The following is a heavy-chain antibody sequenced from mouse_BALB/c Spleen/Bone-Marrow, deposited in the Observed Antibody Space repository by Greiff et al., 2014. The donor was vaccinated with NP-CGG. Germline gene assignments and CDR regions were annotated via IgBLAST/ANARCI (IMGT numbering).Heavy chain of an antibody. J-gene: IGHJ4*01. CDR2: ISNLAYSI. Sequence: DVKLVESGGGLVQRGGSRKLSCAASGFTFSDYGMAWVRQAPGKGPEWIAFISNLAYSIYYADTVTGRFTISRENAKNTLYLEMSSLRSEDTATYYCARSNWDYSMDYWGQGTSVTVSS. CDR3: ARSNWDYSMDY. D-gene: IGHD4-1*01. V-gene: IGHV5-15*02. CDR1: GFTFSDYG.